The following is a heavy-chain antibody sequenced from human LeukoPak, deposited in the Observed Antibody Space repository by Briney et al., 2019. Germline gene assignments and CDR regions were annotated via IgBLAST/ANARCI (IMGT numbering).Heavy chain of an antibody. Sequence: GSLRLSCTASGFTFSSYAMSWVRQAPGKGLEWVSALSGSGGNTYYADPVKGRFTISRDNSKNTLYLQMNSLRAEDTAKYYCAKVASLCTSTSCVRGGFDYWGQGTLVTVSS. D-gene: IGHD2-2*01. CDR2: LSGSGGNT. CDR1: GFTFSSYA. J-gene: IGHJ4*02. V-gene: IGHV3-23*01. CDR3: AKVASLCTSTSCVRGGFDY.